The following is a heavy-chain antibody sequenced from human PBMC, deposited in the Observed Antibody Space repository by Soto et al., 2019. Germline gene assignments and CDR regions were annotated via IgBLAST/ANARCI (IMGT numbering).Heavy chain of an antibody. CDR2: INHSGST. J-gene: IGHJ4*02. Sequence: PSETLSLTCAVYGGSFSGYYWSWIRQPPGKGLEWIGEINHSGSTNYNPSLKSRVTISVDTSKNQFSLKLSSVTAADTAAYYCARGARAGPGNSSGWYEYFDYWGQGTLVTVSS. V-gene: IGHV4-34*01. CDR3: ARGARAGPGNSSGWYEYFDY. D-gene: IGHD6-19*01. CDR1: GGSFSGYY.